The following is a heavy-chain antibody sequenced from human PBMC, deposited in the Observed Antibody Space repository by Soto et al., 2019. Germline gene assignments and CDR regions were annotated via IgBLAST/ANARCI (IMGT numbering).Heavy chain of an antibody. J-gene: IGHJ4*02. V-gene: IGHV3-7*03. CDR1: EFTFSSSF. Sequence: PGGALRVSCIASEFTFSSSFMGWVRQAPGKGLEWVANINQDGSGTYYVDSVKGRFTISRDNAKNSLYLQMNSLRAEDTAVYYCARYFRGSGRYFFDHWGQGTLVTVPQ. CDR3: ARYFRGSGRYFFDH. D-gene: IGHD6-19*01. CDR2: INQDGSGT.